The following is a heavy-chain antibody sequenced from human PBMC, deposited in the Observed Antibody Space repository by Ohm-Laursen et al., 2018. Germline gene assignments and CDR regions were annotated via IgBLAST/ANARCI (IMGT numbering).Heavy chain of an antibody. CDR2: IYYNGKT. J-gene: IGHJ4*02. V-gene: IGHV4-31*01. CDR1: GGSISSGANY. CDR3: ARVVRYDILTGFYFDY. Sequence: TLSLTCTVSGGSISSGANYWSWIRQHPGKGLEWIGYIYYNGKTYYNPSLKSLVTISVDTSKNQFSLKLSSVTAADTAVYYCARVVRYDILTGFYFDYWGQGTLVTVSS. D-gene: IGHD3-9*01.